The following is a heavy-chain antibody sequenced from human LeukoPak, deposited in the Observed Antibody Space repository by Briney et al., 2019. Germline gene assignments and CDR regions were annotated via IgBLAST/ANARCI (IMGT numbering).Heavy chain of an antibody. D-gene: IGHD3-10*01. Sequence: GASVKVSCKASGYTFTSYYMHWVRQAPGQGLEWMGIINPSGGSTSYAQKFQGRVTMTRDMSTSTDYMELSSLRSEDTAVYYCARDGLLWFGELLGDNWFDPWGQGTLVTVSS. J-gene: IGHJ5*02. CDR3: ARDGLLWFGELLGDNWFDP. V-gene: IGHV1-46*01. CDR2: INPSGGST. CDR1: GYTFTSYY.